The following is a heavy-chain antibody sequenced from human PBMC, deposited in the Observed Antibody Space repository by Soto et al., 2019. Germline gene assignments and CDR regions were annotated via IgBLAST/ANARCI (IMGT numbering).Heavy chain of an antibody. D-gene: IGHD5-18*01. CDR1: GFAFTSYS. J-gene: IGHJ4*02. CDR2: ISGSSATATTI. CDR3: ARGDTTMAY. V-gene: IGHV3-48*02. Sequence: EVQLVESGGGLVQPGGSVRLSCSASGFAFTSYSMNWVRQAPGKGLEWVSYISGSSATATTIYYADSVKGRFTISRDSDKNSLYLQMNSLRDDDTDVYYCARGDTTMAYWGQGTLVTVSS.